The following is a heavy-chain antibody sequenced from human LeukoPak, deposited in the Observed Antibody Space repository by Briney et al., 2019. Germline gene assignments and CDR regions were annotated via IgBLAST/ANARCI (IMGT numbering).Heavy chain of an antibody. V-gene: IGHV1-18*01. Sequence: GASVKVSCKASGYTFTNYGISWVRQAPGQGLERMGWISAYNGNTNYAHQLQGRVTMTTDASTRTAYMELRSLRSDDTAVFYCARGAGSSGYKYWGQGSLVTVSS. CDR1: GYTFTNYG. CDR2: ISAYNGNT. J-gene: IGHJ4*02. CDR3: ARGAGSSGYKY. D-gene: IGHD3-22*01.